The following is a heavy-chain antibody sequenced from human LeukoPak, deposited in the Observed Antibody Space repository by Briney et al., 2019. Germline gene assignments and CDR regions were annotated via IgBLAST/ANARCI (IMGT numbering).Heavy chain of an antibody. D-gene: IGHD6-13*01. CDR2: NYHGGST. J-gene: IGHJ4*02. CDR1: GYSISSGYY. CDR3: ARVTSSSWFEGYFDY. V-gene: IGHV4-38-2*02. Sequence: SETLSLTCTVSGYSISSGYYWGWIRQPPGKGLEWIGNNYHGGSTYYNPSLKSRITMSGDTSKNQFSLNLSSVTAADTAVYYCARVTSSSWFEGYFDYWGQGTLVTVSS.